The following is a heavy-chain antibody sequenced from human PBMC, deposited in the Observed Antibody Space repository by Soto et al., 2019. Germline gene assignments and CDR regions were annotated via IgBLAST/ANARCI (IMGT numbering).Heavy chain of an antibody. CDR2: IYPAGTT. D-gene: IGHD6-25*01. J-gene: IGHJ4*02. CDR3: AMERGVSSGPWGD. Sequence: EVQLVESGGGLVQPGGSLRLSCAVSGFTVSGSYMVWVRQAPGEGPEWVSVIYPAGTTYYADSVRGRFTISRDNSQNRVYLQMNSLRAEDTALYYCAMERGVSSGPWGDGGQGTLVTVSS. V-gene: IGHV3-66*01. CDR1: GFTVSGSY.